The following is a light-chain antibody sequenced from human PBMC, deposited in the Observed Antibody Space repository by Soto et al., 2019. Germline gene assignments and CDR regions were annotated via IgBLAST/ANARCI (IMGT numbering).Light chain of an antibody. CDR3: QQYNIWPLT. V-gene: IGKV3-15*01. CDR1: QSVSSN. CDR2: GAS. Sequence: EIVMTQSPATLSVSPGERATLSCRASQSVSSNLAWYQQKPGQTPRLLVYGASTRATGIPARFSGSGSGTEFTRAISSLQSEDFAVYYCQQYNIWPLTFGGGTKVEIK. J-gene: IGKJ4*01.